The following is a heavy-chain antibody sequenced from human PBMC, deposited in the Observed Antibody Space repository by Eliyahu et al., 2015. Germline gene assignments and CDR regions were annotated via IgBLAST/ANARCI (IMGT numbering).Heavy chain of an antibody. CDR2: IYVGVNTANT. V-gene: IGHV4-61*02. J-gene: IGHJ4*02. CDR3: ARESYYDSRDYYVNFGGPRGQRFEY. CDR1: GGSITSGTYY. D-gene: IGHD3-22*01. Sequence: QVQLQESGPGRVKPSQTLSLTCTVSGGSITSGTYYWNWIRQSAGKGLEWIGRIYVGVNTANTDYNPSLQSRVSLTVDPSNNQFSLRLTSVTAADTAMYYCARESYYDSRDYYVNFGGPRGQRFEYWGQGTLVTVSS.